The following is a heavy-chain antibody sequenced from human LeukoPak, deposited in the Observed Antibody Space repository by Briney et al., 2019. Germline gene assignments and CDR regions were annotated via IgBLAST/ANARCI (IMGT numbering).Heavy chain of an antibody. Sequence: PGGSLRLSCAASGFTFSRYSMNWVRQAPGKGLEWVSYISSSNTTIYYADSVKGRFTVSRDNAKNSLYLQMNSLRAEDTAVYYCAREAPDYGDYVRRFDPWGQGTLVTVSS. CDR2: ISSSNTTI. CDR3: AREAPDYGDYVRRFDP. V-gene: IGHV3-48*04. D-gene: IGHD4-17*01. J-gene: IGHJ5*02. CDR1: GFTFSRYS.